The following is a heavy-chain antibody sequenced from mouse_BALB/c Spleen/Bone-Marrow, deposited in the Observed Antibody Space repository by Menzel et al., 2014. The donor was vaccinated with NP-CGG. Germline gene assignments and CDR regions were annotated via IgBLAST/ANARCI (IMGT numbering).Heavy chain of an antibody. CDR3: ARNLRDPFAY. CDR2: IWRGGST. CDR1: GFSLSRYS. V-gene: IGHV2-6-4*01. Sequence: VQVVESGPGLVAPSQSLSITCTVSGFSLSRYSIHWIRRPPGNGLVWLGMIWRGGSTDYNSALKSRLSISKDNSKSQVFLKMNSLQTEDTAIYYCARNLRDPFAYWGQGTLVTVSA. J-gene: IGHJ3*01.